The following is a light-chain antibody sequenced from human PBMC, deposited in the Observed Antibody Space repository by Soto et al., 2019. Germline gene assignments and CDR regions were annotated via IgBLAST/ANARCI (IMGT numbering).Light chain of an antibody. CDR3: AAWDDSLNGLV. V-gene: IGLV1-36*01. J-gene: IGLJ1*01. CDR2: YDD. CDR1: SSNIGNNA. Sequence: QSLLTQPPSVSEAPRQRVTISCSGSSSNIGNNAVNWYQQLPGKAPKLLIYYDDLLPSGVSDRFSGSKSGTSASLAIIGLQSEDEADYYCAAWDDSLNGLVFGTGTKVTVL.